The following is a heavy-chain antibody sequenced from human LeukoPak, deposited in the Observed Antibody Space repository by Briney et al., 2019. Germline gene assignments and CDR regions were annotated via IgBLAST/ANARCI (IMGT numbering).Heavy chain of an antibody. CDR3: AKARSGVSWAFDI. CDR1: GFTFSSYG. Sequence: GGSLRLSCAASGFTFSSYGIHWVRQSPDKGLEWVAFIRYEGSEKFYADSVKGRFTISRDNSKNTLYLQMNSLRPEDTAAYFCAKARSGVSWAFDIWGQGTMVTVS. CDR2: IRYEGSEK. V-gene: IGHV3-30*02. D-gene: IGHD3-10*01. J-gene: IGHJ3*02.